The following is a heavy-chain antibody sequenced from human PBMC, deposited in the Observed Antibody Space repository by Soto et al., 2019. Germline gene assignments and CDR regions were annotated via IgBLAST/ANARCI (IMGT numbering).Heavy chain of an antibody. CDR1: GGSISSGDYY. D-gene: IGHD2-2*01. Sequence: SETLSLTCTVSGGSISSGDYYWSWIRQPPGKGLEWIGYIYYSGSTYYNPSLKSRVTISVDTSKNQFSLKLSSVTAADTAVYYCARVSIVCHYCSSTTPRQYWFDPWGQGTLVTVSS. CDR3: ARVSIVCHYCSSTTPRQYWFDP. J-gene: IGHJ5*02. V-gene: IGHV4-30-4*01. CDR2: IYYSGST.